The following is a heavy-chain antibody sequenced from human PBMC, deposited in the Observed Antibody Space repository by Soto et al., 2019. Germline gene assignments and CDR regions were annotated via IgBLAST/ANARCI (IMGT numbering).Heavy chain of an antibody. D-gene: IGHD3-3*01. Sequence: QITLNESGPTVVRPTETLTLTCRFSGFSLTTSGVGVGWIRQSPGKAPEWLALIYWDDDKRYSASLKSRLTLTKDTSKNQVVLTVSDLDPKDTATYYCAHRVLRTVFGLVTTTAIYFDFWGQGTPVAVSS. J-gene: IGHJ4*02. CDR3: AHRVLRTVFGLVTTTAIYFDF. CDR1: GFSLTTSGVG. CDR2: IYWDDDK. V-gene: IGHV2-5*02.